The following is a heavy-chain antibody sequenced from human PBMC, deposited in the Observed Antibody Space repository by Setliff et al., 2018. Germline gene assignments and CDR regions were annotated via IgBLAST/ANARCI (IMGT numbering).Heavy chain of an antibody. Sequence: GGSLRLSCAASGFTFVNYWMHWVRQAPGKRLVWVSRVNSDGSSTSYADSVKGRFTISRDNAKNTLYLQMNSLRAEDTAVYYCARLAGNYYGMDVWGQGTTVTVSS. CDR2: VNSDGSST. CDR1: GFTFVNYW. D-gene: IGHD3-10*01. CDR3: ARLAGNYYGMDV. J-gene: IGHJ6*02. V-gene: IGHV3-74*01.